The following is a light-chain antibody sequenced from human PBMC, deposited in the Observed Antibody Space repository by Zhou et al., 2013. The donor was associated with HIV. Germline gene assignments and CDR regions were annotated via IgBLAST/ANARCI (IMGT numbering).Light chain of an antibody. CDR2: GAS. CDR1: QGISNS. CDR3: QQYNNYWT. J-gene: IGKJ1*01. V-gene: IGKV1-17*03. Sequence: DIQMTQSPSAMSASVGDRVTITCRASQGISNSLAWFQQQPGKVPKRLIYGASSLHSGVPSRFSGSGSGTEFTLTISSLQPDDFATYYCQQYNNYWTFGQGTKVEIK.